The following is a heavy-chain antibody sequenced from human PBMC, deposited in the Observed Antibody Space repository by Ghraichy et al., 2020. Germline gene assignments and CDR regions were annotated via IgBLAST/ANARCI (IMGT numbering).Heavy chain of an antibody. CDR3: ARYCSSTSCYDSGFDP. J-gene: IGHJ5*02. CDR2: MNPNSGNT. Sequence: GWMNPNSGNTGYAQKFQGRVTMTRNTSISTAYMELSSLRSEDTAVYYCARYCSSTSCYDSGFDPWGQGTLVTVSS. D-gene: IGHD2-2*01. V-gene: IGHV1-8*01.